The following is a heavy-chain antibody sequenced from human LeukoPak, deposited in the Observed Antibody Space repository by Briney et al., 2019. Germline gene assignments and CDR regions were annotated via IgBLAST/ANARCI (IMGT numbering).Heavy chain of an antibody. V-gene: IGHV1-24*01. CDR1: GYTLTELS. CDR2: FDPEDGET. J-gene: IGHJ4*02. Sequence: ASVKVSCKVSGYTLTELSMHWVRQAPGKGLEWMGGFDPEDGETIYAQKFQGRVTMTEGTSTDTAYMELSSLRSEDTAVYFCARVDGGPDYWGQGTLVTVSS. D-gene: IGHD2-15*01. CDR3: ARVDGGPDY.